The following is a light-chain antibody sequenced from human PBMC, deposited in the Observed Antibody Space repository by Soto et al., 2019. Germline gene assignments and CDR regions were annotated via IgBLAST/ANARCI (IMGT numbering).Light chain of an antibody. CDR2: DAS. CDR1: QSIGGW. J-gene: IGKJ4*01. Sequence: DIQMTQSPSILSASGGDSVTITCRASQSIGGWLAWYQQKPGGAPKLLIYDASTLQHGVPFRFSGSGSATEFTLTISSLQPDDFATYYCQQYSTYPLIFGGGTRVEIK. CDR3: QQYSTYPLI. V-gene: IGKV1-5*01.